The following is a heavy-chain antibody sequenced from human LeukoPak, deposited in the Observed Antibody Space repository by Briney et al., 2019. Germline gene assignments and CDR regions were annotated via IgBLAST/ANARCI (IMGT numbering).Heavy chain of an antibody. D-gene: IGHD6-6*01. J-gene: IGHJ4*02. CDR2: IYTSGST. CDR3: ARGTIAACRPFDY. V-gene: IGHV4-61*02. Sequence: SETLSLTCTVSGGSISSGSYYWSWIRQPAGKGLEWIGRIYTSGSTNYNPSLKSRVTISVDTSKNQFSLKLSSVTAADTAVYYCARGTIAACRPFDYWGQGTLVTVSS. CDR1: GGSISSGSYY.